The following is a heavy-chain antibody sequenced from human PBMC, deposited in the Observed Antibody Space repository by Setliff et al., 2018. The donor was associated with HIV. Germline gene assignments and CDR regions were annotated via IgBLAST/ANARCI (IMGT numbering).Heavy chain of an antibody. V-gene: IGHV1-69*13. Sequence: SVKVSCKASGGTFKNLAISWVRLAPGQGLEWMGGVIPSFATANYAQKFQGRITIIADELTSTVYMDLNSLKSEDSAVYYCANPHDGGAFDVWGQGTAVTVSS. CDR3: ANPHDGGAFDV. J-gene: IGHJ3*01. D-gene: IGHD1-1*01. CDR1: GGTFKNLA. CDR2: VIPSFATA.